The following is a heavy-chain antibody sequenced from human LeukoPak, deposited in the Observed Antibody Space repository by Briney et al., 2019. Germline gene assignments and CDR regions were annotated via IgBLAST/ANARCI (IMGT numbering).Heavy chain of an antibody. CDR2: IKSDGSST. CDR1: GFRFGSDW. Sequence: GGSLRLSCAVSGFRFGSDWMSWVRQAPGKGLEWVSLIKSDGSSTTYADSVKGRFTISRDNAKNTLYLQMNSLRAEDTAVYYCARDRGYQPDYWGQGTLVTVSS. D-gene: IGHD5-18*01. CDR3: ARDRGYQPDY. J-gene: IGHJ4*02. V-gene: IGHV3-74*01.